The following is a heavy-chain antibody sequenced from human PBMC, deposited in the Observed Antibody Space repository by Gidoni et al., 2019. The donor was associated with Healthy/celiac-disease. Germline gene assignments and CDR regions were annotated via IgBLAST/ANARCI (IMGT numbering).Heavy chain of an antibody. CDR3: ARGTYTSSWAGAFDI. D-gene: IGHD6-6*01. V-gene: IGHV4-59*01. CDR1: VGSISSYF. Sequence: QVQLQDSRLGLVKHSEPLSLTCTVSVGSISSYFWTWVRQPPGKGLEWIGDIEYSGSTNYNPTHKRRGNIAVDTSKNQFSLKLSSVTAADTAVYYCARGTYTSSWAGAFDIWGQGTMVTVSS. CDR2: IEYSGST. J-gene: IGHJ3*02.